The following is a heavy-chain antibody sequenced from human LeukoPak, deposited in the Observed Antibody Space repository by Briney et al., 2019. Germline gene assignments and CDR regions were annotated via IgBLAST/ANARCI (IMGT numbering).Heavy chain of an antibody. J-gene: IGHJ6*02. CDR3: ARERYCSSTSCSNYYGMDV. CDR2: INPSGGST. V-gene: IGHV1-46*01. Sequence: GSVKFSCKASGYTFTSYYMHWVRQAPGQGLEWMGIINPSGGSTSYAQKFQGRVTMTRDTSTSTVYMELSSLRSEDTAVYYCARERYCSSTSCSNYYGMDVWGQGTTVTVSS. D-gene: IGHD2-2*01. CDR1: GYTFTSYY.